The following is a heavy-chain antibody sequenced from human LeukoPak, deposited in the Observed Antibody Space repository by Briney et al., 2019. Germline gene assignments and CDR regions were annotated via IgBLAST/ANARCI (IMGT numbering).Heavy chain of an antibody. CDR3: ARRDYYGSGSPDF. J-gene: IGHJ4*02. CDR2: INWNGDRT. D-gene: IGHD3-10*01. CDR1: GFTFHDYD. V-gene: IGHV3-20*04. Sequence: GGSLRLSCAASGFTFHDYDMSWVRQSPGKGLEWVSGINWNGDRTGYADSVKGRFTISRDNAKNSLYLQMNSLRAEDTALYYCARRDYYGSGSPDFWGQGTLVTVSS.